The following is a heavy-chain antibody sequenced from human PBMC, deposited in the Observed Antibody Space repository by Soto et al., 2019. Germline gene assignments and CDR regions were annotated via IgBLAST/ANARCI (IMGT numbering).Heavy chain of an antibody. V-gene: IGHV1-69*01. CDR2: IIPLTETP. D-gene: IGHD6-13*01. J-gene: IGHJ4*02. CDR3: AICTRHSWTCDF. Sequence: QVQVVQSGAEVKKPGSSVKVSCKASGGTFSNYAISWVRQAPGHGLEWVGGIIPLTETPVYAQTVQGRLTITADEITSAAYMELSSLRSDDTAVYYCAICTRHSWTCDFWGQGTLVTVSS. CDR1: GGTFSNYA.